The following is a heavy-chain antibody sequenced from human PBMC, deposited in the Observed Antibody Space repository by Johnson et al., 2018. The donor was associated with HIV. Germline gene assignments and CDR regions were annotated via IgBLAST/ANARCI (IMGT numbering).Heavy chain of an antibody. V-gene: IGHV3-23*04. Sequence: LVESGGGLVQPGGSLRLSCVASGLTFSDHYMDWVRQAPGKGLEWISAVSGSSGSGGSTYYADSVKGRFTISRDNSKNTLYLQMDSLRGEDTAVYYCARDPGNGGRPFDAFDIWGQGTMVTVSA. CDR1: GLTFSDHY. J-gene: IGHJ3*02. D-gene: IGHD4-23*01. CDR2: VSGSSGSGGST. CDR3: ARDPGNGGRPFDAFDI.